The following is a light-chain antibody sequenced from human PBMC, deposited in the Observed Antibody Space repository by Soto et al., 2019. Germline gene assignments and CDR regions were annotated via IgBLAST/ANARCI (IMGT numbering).Light chain of an antibody. CDR3: SSYARNRDVL. CDR2: EVS. J-gene: IGLJ2*01. V-gene: IGLV2-8*01. CDR1: SSDVAFYNY. Sequence: QSALTQPASVSGSPGQSITISCTGTSSDVAFYNYVSWYQQYPGEAPKLMIYEVSKRPSGVPDRFSGSKSGNTASLTVSGLQAEDEADYYCSSYARNRDVLFGGGTKVTVL.